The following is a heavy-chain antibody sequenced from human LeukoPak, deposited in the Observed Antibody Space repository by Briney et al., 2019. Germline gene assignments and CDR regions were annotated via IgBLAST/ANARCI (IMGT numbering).Heavy chain of an antibody. D-gene: IGHD6-19*01. V-gene: IGHV1-46*02. CDR1: GYTFNNHY. CDR2: INPSGGST. CDR3: ARQGTYSSAIGMGY. J-gene: IGHJ4*02. Sequence: ASVKVSCKASGYTFNNHYMYWVRQAPGQGLEWMGVINPSGGSTSYAQKFQGRVTMTRDTSTRTVYVEVNSLRSEDTAVYYCARQGTYSSAIGMGYWGQGTLVTVSS.